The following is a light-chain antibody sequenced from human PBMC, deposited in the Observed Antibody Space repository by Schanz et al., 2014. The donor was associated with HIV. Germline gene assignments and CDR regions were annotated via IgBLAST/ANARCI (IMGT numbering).Light chain of an antibody. Sequence: IQLTQSPSSLSASVGDRVTITCRASQGISSYLAWYQQKPGKPPKVLIYAASTLQSGVPSRFSGSGSGTDFTLTISRLEPEDFAVYYCQHYGNSPPFTFGPGTKVEIK. CDR3: QHYGNSPPFT. V-gene: IGKV1-9*01. CDR2: AAS. J-gene: IGKJ3*01. CDR1: QGISSY.